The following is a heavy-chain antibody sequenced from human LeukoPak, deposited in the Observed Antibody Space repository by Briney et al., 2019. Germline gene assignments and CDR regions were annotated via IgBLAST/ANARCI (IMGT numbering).Heavy chain of an antibody. CDR1: GYTFVDYY. V-gene: IGHV1-2*02. CDR3: ARDHRLGRTDYDMPAD. J-gene: IGHJ4*02. Sequence: ASVKVSCKASGYTFVDYYMYWVRQASGQGFEWIGWLNPRSGATKYAQKFQARVTMTRDTSTSTGYMELTRLTSDDTAVYYCARDHRLGRTDYDMPADWGQGTRVIVSS. CDR2: LNPRSGAT. D-gene: IGHD4-17*01.